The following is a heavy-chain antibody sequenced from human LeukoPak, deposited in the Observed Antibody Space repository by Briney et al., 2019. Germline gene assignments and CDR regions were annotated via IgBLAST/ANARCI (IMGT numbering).Heavy chain of an antibody. CDR3: ARFLYDFWSGYFDY. V-gene: IGHV4-30-2*01. J-gene: IGHJ4*02. Sequence: SETLSLTCAVSGGSISSGDYSWSWIRQPPGKGLEWIGYIYHSGSTYYNPSLKSRVTISVDRSKNQFSLKLSSVTAADTAVYYCARFLYDFWSGYFDYWGQGTLVTVSS. CDR1: GGSISSGDYS. D-gene: IGHD3-3*01. CDR2: IYHSGST.